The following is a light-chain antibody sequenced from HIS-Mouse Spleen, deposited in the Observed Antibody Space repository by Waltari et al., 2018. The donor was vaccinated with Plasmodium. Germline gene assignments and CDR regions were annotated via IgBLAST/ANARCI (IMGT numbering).Light chain of an antibody. Sequence: SSELTQDPAVSVALGQTVRITCQGDSLRSYYASWYQQKPGQAPVLVIYGKNNRPKGIPDRCSGSRSGNTASLNITGAQAEDEADDYCNSRDSSGNHLVFGGGTKLTVL. V-gene: IGLV3-19*01. CDR1: SLRSYY. CDR2: GKN. CDR3: NSRDSSGNHLV. J-gene: IGLJ2*01.